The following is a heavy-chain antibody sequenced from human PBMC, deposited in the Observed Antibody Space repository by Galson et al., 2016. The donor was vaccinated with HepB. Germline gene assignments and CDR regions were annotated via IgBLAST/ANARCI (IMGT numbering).Heavy chain of an antibody. V-gene: IGHV1-24*01. CDR2: FDPEDAET. CDR1: GYTLTELS. D-gene: IGHD3-3*02. Sequence: SVKVSCKVSGYTLTELSMHWVRQAPGKGLEWMGGFDPEDAETVYAQEFQGRVTMTEDTSTDTAYMELSSLRSEDTAVYFCARDRDAFMASYYYYGMDVWGQGATVTVSS. CDR3: ARDRDAFMASYYYYGMDV. J-gene: IGHJ6*02.